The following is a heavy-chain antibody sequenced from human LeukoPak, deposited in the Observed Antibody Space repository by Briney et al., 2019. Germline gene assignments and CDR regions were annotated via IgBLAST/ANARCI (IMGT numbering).Heavy chain of an antibody. CDR2: INTRGDAI. D-gene: IGHD2-15*01. J-gene: IGHJ6*02. V-gene: IGHV3-48*01. CDR1: GFTFSNYH. Sequence: GGSLRLSCAVSGFTFSNYHMSWVRQAPGKGLLWVSYINTRGDAIAYAGSVRGRFTISRDNSKNTLYLQMNSLRAEDTAVYYCARDLAAASIKGTGYYYYYGMDVWGQGTTVTVSS. CDR3: ARDLAAASIKGTGYYYYYGMDV.